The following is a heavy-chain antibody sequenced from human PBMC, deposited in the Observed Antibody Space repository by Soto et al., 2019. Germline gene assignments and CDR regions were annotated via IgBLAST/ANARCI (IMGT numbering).Heavy chain of an antibody. Sequence: QVQLVQSGAEVKKPGSSVKVSCKASGDTFSSYAISWVRQAPGQGLEWMGGIIPIFRTTNYAQKFRGRVSITADKSTGTAYMELRSLTSEDTAVYYCVRGSHTVSALLRFDSWGQGTLVTVSS. CDR3: VRGSHTVSALLRFDS. D-gene: IGHD2-15*01. CDR1: GDTFSSYA. CDR2: IIPIFRTT. J-gene: IGHJ4*02. V-gene: IGHV1-69*06.